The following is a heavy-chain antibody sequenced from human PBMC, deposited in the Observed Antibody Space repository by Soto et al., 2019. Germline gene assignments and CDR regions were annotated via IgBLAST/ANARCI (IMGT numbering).Heavy chain of an antibody. Sequence: PGGSLRLSCAASGFTFDDYAMHWVRQAPGKGLEWVSGISWNSGSIGYADSVKGRFTISRDNAKNSLYLQMNSLRAEDTALDYCAKDLGYSSSWYRPYYYGMDVWGQGTTVTVSS. V-gene: IGHV3-9*01. CDR3: AKDLGYSSSWYRPYYYGMDV. CDR2: ISWNSGSI. CDR1: GFTFDDYA. J-gene: IGHJ6*02. D-gene: IGHD6-13*01.